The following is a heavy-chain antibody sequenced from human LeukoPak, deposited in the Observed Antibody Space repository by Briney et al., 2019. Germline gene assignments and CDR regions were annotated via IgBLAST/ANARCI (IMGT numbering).Heavy chain of an antibody. CDR1: GGTFSSYA. D-gene: IGHD2-8*01. J-gene: IGHJ4*02. V-gene: IGHV1-69*01. CDR3: ARGSSVLMVYGAVDY. CDR2: IIPIFGTA. Sequence: SVKVSCKASGGTFSSYAISWVRQAPGQGLEWMGGIIPIFGTANYAQKFQGRVTITADESTSTAYMELSSLRSEDTAVYYCARGSSVLMVYGAVDYWGQGTLVTVSS.